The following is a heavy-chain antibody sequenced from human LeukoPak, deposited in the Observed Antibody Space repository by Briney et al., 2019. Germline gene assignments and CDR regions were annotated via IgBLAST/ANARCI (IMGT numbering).Heavy chain of an antibody. CDR3: ARAYYYGSGSYGLDY. D-gene: IGHD3-10*01. V-gene: IGHV4-59*01. J-gene: IGHJ4*02. Sequence: SETLSLTCTVSGGSIRSYYWSWIRQPPGKGLEWIGYIYYSGSTNYNPSLKSRVTISVDTSKNQFSLKLTSVTAADTAVYYCARAYYYGSGSYGLDYWGQGTLVTVSS. CDR1: GGSIRSYY. CDR2: IYYSGST.